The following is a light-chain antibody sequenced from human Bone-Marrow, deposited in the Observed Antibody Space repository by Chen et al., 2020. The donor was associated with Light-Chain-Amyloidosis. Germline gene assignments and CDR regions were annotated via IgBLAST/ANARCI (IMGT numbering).Light chain of an antibody. CDR3: QQYGTSPLT. Sequence: EIVLTQSPGTLSLSPGEGANLSCRASQTISSNYFTWYQQKFGQAPRLLIYGSSSRATGIPDRFTGSGSGTDFTLNINRLEPEDFAMYYCQQYGTSPLTFGGGTKVEIK. CDR1: QTISSNY. J-gene: IGKJ4*01. CDR2: GSS. V-gene: IGKV3-20*01.